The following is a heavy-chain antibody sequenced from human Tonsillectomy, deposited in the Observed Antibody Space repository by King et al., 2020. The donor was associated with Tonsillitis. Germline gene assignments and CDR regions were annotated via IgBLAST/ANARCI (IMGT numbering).Heavy chain of an antibody. CDR1: GGSIGGGGYY. Sequence: QVQLQESGPGLVKPSQTLSLTCTVSGGSIGGGGYYLSWIRKHPGKGLEWIGYLYDSDKTYYNPSLKSRITILVDTSKNQFSLKLSSVTAADTAVYYCGRYEGGVFDPWGQGTLVTVSS. CDR3: GRYEGGVFDP. D-gene: IGHD2-15*01. V-gene: IGHV4-31*03. J-gene: IGHJ5*02. CDR2: LYDSDKT.